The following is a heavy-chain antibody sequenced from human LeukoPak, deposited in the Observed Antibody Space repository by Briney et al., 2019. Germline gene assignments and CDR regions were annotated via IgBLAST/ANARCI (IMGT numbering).Heavy chain of an antibody. CDR2: IYTSGST. V-gene: IGHV4-61*02. Sequence: SETLSLTCTVSGGSISSGSYYWSWIRQPAGKGLEWIGRIYTSGSTNYNPSLKSRVTISVDTSKNQFSLKLSSVTAADTAVYYCARERGQLLWFGESTGDAFDIWGQGTMVTVSS. J-gene: IGHJ3*02. CDR1: GGSISSGSYY. CDR3: ARERGQLLWFGESTGDAFDI. D-gene: IGHD3-10*01.